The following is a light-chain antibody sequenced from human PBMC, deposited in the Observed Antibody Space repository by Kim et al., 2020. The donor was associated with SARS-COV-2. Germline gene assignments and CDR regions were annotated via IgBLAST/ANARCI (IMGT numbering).Light chain of an antibody. CDR3: QVWDSSSDHRV. Sequence: APGKTARSTWGGNNFGSKSVHWYQQKPGQAPVLVIYYDSDRPSGIPERFSGSNSGNTATLTISRVEAGDEADYYCQVWDSSSDHRVFGGGTQLTVL. CDR1: NFGSKS. J-gene: IGLJ3*02. V-gene: IGLV3-21*04. CDR2: YDS.